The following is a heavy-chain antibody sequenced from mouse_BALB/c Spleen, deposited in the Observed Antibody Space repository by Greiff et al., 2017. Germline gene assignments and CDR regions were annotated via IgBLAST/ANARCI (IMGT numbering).Heavy chain of an antibody. V-gene: IGHV1S16*01. CDR1: GYTFTSYY. Sequence: VQLQQSGAELVKPGASVKLSCKASGYTFTSYYMYWVKQRPGQGLEWIGEINPSNGGTNFNEKFKSKATLTVDKSSSTAYMQLSSLISEDSAVYYCTSGLPGIYYAMDYWGQGTSVTVSS. CDR2: INPSNGGT. D-gene: IGHD6-1*01. J-gene: IGHJ4*01. CDR3: TSGLPGIYYAMDY.